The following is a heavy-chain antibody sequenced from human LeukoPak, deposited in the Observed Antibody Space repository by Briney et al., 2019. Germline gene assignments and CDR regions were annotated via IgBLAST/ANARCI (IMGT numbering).Heavy chain of an antibody. CDR1: GGSISSYC. CDR2: IYYSGST. D-gene: IGHD3-3*01. Sequence: SETLSLTCTVSGGSISSYCWNWIRQPPGKGLEWIGYIYYSGSTNYNPSLKSRVTISVDTSKNQFSLKLSSVTAADTAVYYCARDALTPYYDSHYYHYYYMDVWGKGTTVTVSS. V-gene: IGHV4-59*01. CDR3: ARDALTPYYDSHYYHYYYMDV. J-gene: IGHJ6*03.